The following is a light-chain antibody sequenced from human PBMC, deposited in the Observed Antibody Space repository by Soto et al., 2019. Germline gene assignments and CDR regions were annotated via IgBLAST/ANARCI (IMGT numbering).Light chain of an antibody. CDR1: QSVSSN. J-gene: IGKJ1*01. CDR3: QQYNNWRT. CDR2: GAS. V-gene: IGKV3-15*01. Sequence: EMVMTQSPATLSVSPGERATLSCSASQSVSSNLAWYQQKPGQAPRLLIYGASTRATGIPARFSGSGSGTEFTLTISSLQSEDFAVYYCQQYNNWRTFGQGTKVEIK.